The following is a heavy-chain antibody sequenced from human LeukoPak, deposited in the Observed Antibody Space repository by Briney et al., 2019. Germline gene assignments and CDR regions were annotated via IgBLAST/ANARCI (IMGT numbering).Heavy chain of an antibody. V-gene: IGHV3-9*01. CDR1: GFTFDDYA. Sequence: QPGGSLRLSCAASGFTFDDYAMHWVRQAPGKGLEWVSGISWNSGSIGYADSVKGRFTISRDNAKNSLYLQMNSLRAEDTALYYCAKDIQPKHYGDYCLDYWGQGTLVTVSS. CDR2: ISWNSGSI. CDR3: AKDIQPKHYGDYCLDY. D-gene: IGHD4-17*01. J-gene: IGHJ4*02.